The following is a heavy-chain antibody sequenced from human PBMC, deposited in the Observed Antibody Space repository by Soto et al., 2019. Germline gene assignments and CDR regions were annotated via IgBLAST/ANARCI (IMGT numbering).Heavy chain of an antibody. J-gene: IGHJ4*02. CDR1: GFTFSSYG. CDR3: ARDRYSNSWSSFDY. CDR2: IWYDGSNK. Sequence: GGSLRLSCAASGFTFSSYGMHWVRQXPGKGLEWVALIWYDGSNKYYADSVRGRFTISRDNSKNTLYLQMNSLRAEDTAVYYCARDRYSNSWSSFDYWGQGTPVTVSS. D-gene: IGHD6-13*01. V-gene: IGHV3-33*01.